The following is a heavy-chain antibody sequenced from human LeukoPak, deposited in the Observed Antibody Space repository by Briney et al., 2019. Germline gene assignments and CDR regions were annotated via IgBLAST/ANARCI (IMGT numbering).Heavy chain of an antibody. CDR3: ARDRAAMTY. CDR1: GGSISSYY. Sequence: SETLSLTCTVSGGSISSYYWSWIRQPPGKGLEWIGYIYYSGSTNYNPSLKSRVTISVDTSKNQFSLKLSSVTAADTAVYYCARDRAAMTYWGQGTLVTVSS. V-gene: IGHV4-59*01. D-gene: IGHD5-18*01. CDR2: IYYSGST. J-gene: IGHJ4*02.